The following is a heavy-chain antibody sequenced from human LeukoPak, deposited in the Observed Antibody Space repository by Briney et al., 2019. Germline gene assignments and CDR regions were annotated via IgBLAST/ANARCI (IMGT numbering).Heavy chain of an antibody. J-gene: IGHJ4*02. CDR1: GFTFSNAW. CDR3: TTEGEIVVVPAAIDC. Sequence: KPGGSLRLSCAASGFTFSNAWMSWVRQAPGKGLEWVGRIKSNTDGGPTDYAAPVKGRFTISRDDSKNTLYLQMHSLKTEDTAVYYCTTEGEIVVVPAAIDCWGQGTLVTVSS. D-gene: IGHD2-2*01. V-gene: IGHV3-15*01. CDR2: IKSNTDGGPT.